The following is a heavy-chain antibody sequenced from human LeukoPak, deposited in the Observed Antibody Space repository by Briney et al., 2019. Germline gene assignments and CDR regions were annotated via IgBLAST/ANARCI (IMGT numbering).Heavy chain of an antibody. V-gene: IGHV3-23*01. J-gene: IGHJ4*02. CDR2: ISGSGSST. D-gene: IGHD3-10*01. CDR1: GFTFSSYA. CDR3: AKGTMARGFDY. Sequence: GGSLRLSCAASGFTFSSYAMSWVRQAPGKGLEWVSSISGSGSSTYYADSLKGRFTISRDNSKNTLYLQMNSLRAEDTAVYYCAKGTMARGFDYWGQGTLVTVSS.